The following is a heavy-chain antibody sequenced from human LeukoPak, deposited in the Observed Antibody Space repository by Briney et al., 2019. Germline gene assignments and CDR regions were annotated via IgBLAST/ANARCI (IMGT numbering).Heavy chain of an antibody. CDR1: GYTFSGYY. Sequence: GASVKVSCKASGYTFSGYYIHWLRQAPGQRFEWMGIINPSGGSTSYAQKFQGRVTMTRDMSTSTVYMELSNLRSEDTAIYYCNFSGGEDGSWYIDYWGQGTLVTVSS. CDR2: INPSGGST. CDR3: NFSGGEDGSWYIDY. V-gene: IGHV1-46*01. J-gene: IGHJ4*02. D-gene: IGHD6-13*01.